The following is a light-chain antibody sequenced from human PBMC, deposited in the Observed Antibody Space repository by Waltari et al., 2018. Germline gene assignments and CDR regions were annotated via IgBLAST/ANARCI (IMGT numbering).Light chain of an antibody. CDR1: SSNLRSTY. CDR3: AAWDDSLSGPV. Sequence: QSVLTQPPSPSGTPGQRVTIACSGSSSNLRSTYAYVYQQLPGTAPKLLSYRNNQRPSGVPDRFSGSKSGTSASLAISGLRSEDEADYYCAAWDDSLSGPVFGGGTKLTVL. V-gene: IGLV1-47*01. CDR2: RNN. J-gene: IGLJ2*01.